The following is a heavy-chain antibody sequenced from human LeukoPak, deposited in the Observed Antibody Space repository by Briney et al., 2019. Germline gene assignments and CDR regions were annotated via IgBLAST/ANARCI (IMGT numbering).Heavy chain of an antibody. CDR2: ISYDGSNK. CDR3: AKVRWDNSGWYYLDS. CDR1: GFTFSNYG. V-gene: IGHV3-30*18. D-gene: IGHD6-19*01. J-gene: IGHJ4*02. Sequence: GRSLRLSCAASGFTFSNYGMHWVRQAPGKGLEWVAVISYDGSNKYYADSVKGRFTISRDNSKNTLHLQMNSLRAEDTAVYYCAKVRWDNSGWYYLDSWGQGTLVTVSS.